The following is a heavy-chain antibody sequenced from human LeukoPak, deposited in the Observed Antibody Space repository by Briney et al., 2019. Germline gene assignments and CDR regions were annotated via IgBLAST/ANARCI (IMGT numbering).Heavy chain of an antibody. CDR3: AREGYCSGGVCYTWFAP. Sequence: ASVTVSCKASGYTFTDFYIHWVRQAPGQGLEWMGLINPHSGDADYAQKFQGRVTMTRDTTTSTVYMALSMLTSDDTAVYYCAREGYCSGGVCYTWFAPWGQGTLVTVSS. J-gene: IGHJ5*02. D-gene: IGHD2-15*01. V-gene: IGHV1-2*02. CDR2: INPHSGDA. CDR1: GYTFTDFY.